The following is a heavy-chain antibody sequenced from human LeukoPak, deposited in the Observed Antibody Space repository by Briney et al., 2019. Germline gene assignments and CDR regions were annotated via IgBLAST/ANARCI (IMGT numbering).Heavy chain of an antibody. CDR1: GYTCTGYY. CDR3: ARGIMITFGGVIDY. J-gene: IGHJ4*02. V-gene: IGHV1-2*02. CDR2: SNPNRGGP. D-gene: IGHD3-16*01. Sequence: ASVKVSCKSSGYTCTGYYKHWVRQPPAQGLAWMGCSNPNRGGPKYAQKFQGRVTMTRDTSISTAYMELSRLRSDDTAVYYCARGIMITFGGVIDYWGEGTLVTVSS.